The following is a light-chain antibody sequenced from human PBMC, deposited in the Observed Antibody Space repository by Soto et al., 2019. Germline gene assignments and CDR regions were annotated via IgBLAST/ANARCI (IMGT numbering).Light chain of an antibody. V-gene: IGLV2-14*01. CDR1: SSDVGGYNY. CDR2: EVS. J-gene: IGLJ1*01. Sequence: QSALTQPASVSGSPGQSITISCTGTSSDVGGYNYVSWYQQHPGKAPKLMIYEVSNRPSGVSNRFSGSKSGDMASLTISGLQAEDEADYYCSSYTSSGTLVFGTGTKVTV. CDR3: SSYTSSGTLV.